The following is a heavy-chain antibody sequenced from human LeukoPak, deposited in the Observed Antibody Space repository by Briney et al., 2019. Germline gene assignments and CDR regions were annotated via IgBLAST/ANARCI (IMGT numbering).Heavy chain of an antibody. CDR2: IRYDASNQ. J-gene: IGHJ2*01. CDR1: GFTFRNHG. V-gene: IGHV3-33*01. Sequence: GGSLRLSCAASGFTFRNHGMHWVRQAPGKGLEWVAVIRYDASNQYCADSVKGRFTISRDNSKNTVSLQMNSLRAEDTAVYYCVRDRGARYLDLWGRGTPVTVSS. CDR3: VRDRGARYLDL. D-gene: IGHD3-10*01.